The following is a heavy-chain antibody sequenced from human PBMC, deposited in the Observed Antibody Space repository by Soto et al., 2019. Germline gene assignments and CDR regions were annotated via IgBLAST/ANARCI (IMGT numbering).Heavy chain of an antibody. V-gene: IGHV4-34*01. CDR2: INHSGST. D-gene: IGHD3-10*01. Sequence: QVQLQQWGAGLLKPSETLSLTCAVYGGSFSGYYWSWIRQPPGKGLEWIGEINHSGSTNYNPSLMGRVTRSVDTSKTQFSRTLSSVTDAAPAVYYCARDRATMVRGVIPRWFDPWGQGTLVTVSS. CDR1: GGSFSGYY. J-gene: IGHJ5*02. CDR3: ARDRATMVRGVIPRWFDP.